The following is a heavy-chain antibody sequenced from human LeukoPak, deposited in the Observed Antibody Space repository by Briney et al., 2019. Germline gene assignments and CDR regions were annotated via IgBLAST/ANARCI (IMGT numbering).Heavy chain of an antibody. CDR2: INHSGST. V-gene: IGHV4-34*01. CDR1: GGSFSGYY. D-gene: IGHD3-22*01. Sequence: SETLSLTCAVYGGSFSGYYWSWIRQPPGKGLEWIGEINHSGSTNYNPSLKSRVTISVDTSKNQLSLKLSSATAADTAVYYCARLPSSGYYLDYWGQGTLVTVSS. J-gene: IGHJ4*02. CDR3: ARLPSSGYYLDY.